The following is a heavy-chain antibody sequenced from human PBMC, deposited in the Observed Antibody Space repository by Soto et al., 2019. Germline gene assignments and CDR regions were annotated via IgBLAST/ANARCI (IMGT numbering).Heavy chain of an antibody. V-gene: IGHV3-30*18. Sequence: GWSLRLSCAASGVTFSSYGMHGFRQAPGKGLEWVAVISYDGSNKYYADSVKGRFTISRDNSKNTLYLQMNSLRAEDTAVYYCAKSISGSGRDAFDIWGKGTMVT. CDR2: ISYDGSNK. CDR1: GVTFSSYG. D-gene: IGHD3-22*01. CDR3: AKSISGSGRDAFDI. J-gene: IGHJ3*02.